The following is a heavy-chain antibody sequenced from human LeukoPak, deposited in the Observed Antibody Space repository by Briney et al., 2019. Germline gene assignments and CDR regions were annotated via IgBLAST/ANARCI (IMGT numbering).Heavy chain of an antibody. CDR3: ARDRERYRNYYYSMDV. Sequence: ASVKVSCKTSGYTFTSNGISWVRQAPGQGLEWMGWINPNSGGTNYAQKFQGRVTMTRDTSISTAYMELSGPISDDTAVYFCARDRERYRNYYYSMDVWGIGTTVTVSS. CDR1: GYTFTSNG. CDR2: INPNSGGT. J-gene: IGHJ6*03. D-gene: IGHD2-15*01. V-gene: IGHV1-2*02.